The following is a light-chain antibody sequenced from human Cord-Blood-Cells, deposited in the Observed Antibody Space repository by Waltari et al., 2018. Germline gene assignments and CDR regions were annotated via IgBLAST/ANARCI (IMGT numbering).Light chain of an antibody. CDR1: QSSSSY. CDR3: QQSYSTPRT. V-gene: IGKV1-39*01. J-gene: IGKJ1*01. Sequence: DIQMTQSPSSLSASVRDSVPITSPASQSSSSYLNWYQQRPGKGPKLLIYAAYSLQSGVPSRFSGSGSGTDVNLTSSSLQSEDFATYDCQQSYSTPRTFGQGTKVEIK. CDR2: AAY.